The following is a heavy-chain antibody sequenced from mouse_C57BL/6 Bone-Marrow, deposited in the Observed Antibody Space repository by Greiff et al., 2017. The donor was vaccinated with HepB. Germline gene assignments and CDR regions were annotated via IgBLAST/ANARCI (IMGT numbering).Heavy chain of an antibody. CDR3: ARRYYYGSSYVGFDY. V-gene: IGHV1-82*01. Sequence: LEESGPELVKPGASVKISCKASGYAFSSSWMNWVKQRPGKGLEGIGRIYPGDGDTNYNGKFKGKATLTADKSSSTAYMQLSSLTSEDSAVYFCARRYYYGSSYVGFDYWGQGTTLTVSS. CDR1: GYAFSSSW. J-gene: IGHJ2*01. D-gene: IGHD1-1*01. CDR2: IYPGDGDT.